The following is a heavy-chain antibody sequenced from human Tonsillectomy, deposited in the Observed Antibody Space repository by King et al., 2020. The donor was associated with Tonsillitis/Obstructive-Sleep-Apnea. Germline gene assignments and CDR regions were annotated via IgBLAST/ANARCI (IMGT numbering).Heavy chain of an antibody. J-gene: IGHJ3*02. D-gene: IGHD2-15*01. Sequence: QLQESGPGLVKPSETLSLTCSVSTGSISSYFWSWIRQPPGKGLEWIGYIDYRGGTSYNPSLKSRLTISVDTAKSQFSLRLSSVTAADTAVYYCARHRGYCSGGICEHDFDIWGQGTMVTVSS. V-gene: IGHV4-59*08. CDR3: ARHRGYCSGGICEHDFDI. CDR2: IDYRGGT. CDR1: TGSISSYF.